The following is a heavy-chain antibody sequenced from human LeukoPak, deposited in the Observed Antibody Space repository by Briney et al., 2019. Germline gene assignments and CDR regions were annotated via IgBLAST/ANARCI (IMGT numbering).Heavy chain of an antibody. Sequence: ASETLSLTCAVYGGSFSGYYWSWTRQPPGKGLEWIGEINHSGSTNYNPSLKSRVTISVDTSKNQFSLKLSSVTAADTAVYYCARGGGIAPNLNPQPYDYWGQGTLVTVSS. V-gene: IGHV4-34*01. J-gene: IGHJ4*02. CDR2: INHSGST. CDR3: ARGGGIAPNLNPQPYDY. D-gene: IGHD6-13*01. CDR1: GGSFSGYY.